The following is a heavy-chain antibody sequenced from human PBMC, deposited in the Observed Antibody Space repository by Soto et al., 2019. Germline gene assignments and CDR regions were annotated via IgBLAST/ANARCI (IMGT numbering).Heavy chain of an antibody. CDR1: GGTFSSYT. CDR2: INAGHGNT. D-gene: IGHD3-22*01. CDR3: ARGPKYYYDSSGKPTSFDY. Sequence: GASVKVSCTASGGTFSSYTISWVRQAPGQRLEWMGRINAGHGNTKYSQKFQGRVTITRDTSASTAYMELSSLRSEDTAVYYCARGPKYYYDSSGKPTSFDYWGQGTLVTVSS. V-gene: IGHV1-3*01. J-gene: IGHJ4*02.